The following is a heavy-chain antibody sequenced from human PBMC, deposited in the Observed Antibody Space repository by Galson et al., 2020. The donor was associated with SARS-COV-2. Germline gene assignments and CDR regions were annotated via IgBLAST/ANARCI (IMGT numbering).Heavy chain of an antibody. CDR3: AKPRASGWYFGIDY. CDR2: IWYDGSNK. CDR1: GFTFSSYG. J-gene: IGHJ4*02. D-gene: IGHD6-19*01. V-gene: IGHV3-33*06. Sequence: GESLKISCAASGFTFSSYGMHWVRQAPGKGLEWVAVIWYDGSNKYYADSVKGRFTISRDNSKNTLYLQMNSLRAEDTAVYYCAKPRASGWYFGIDYWGQGTLVTVSS.